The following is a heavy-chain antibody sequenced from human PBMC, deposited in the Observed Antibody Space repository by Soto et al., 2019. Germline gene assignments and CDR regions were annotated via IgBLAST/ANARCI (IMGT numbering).Heavy chain of an antibody. D-gene: IGHD3-22*01. CDR1: GFTFSSYA. V-gene: IGHV3-23*01. CDR3: AKDRRMIVAFMDV. CDR2: ISGSGGST. Sequence: LRLSCAASGFTFSSYAMSWVRQAPGKGLEWVSAISGSGGSTYYADSVKGRFTISRDNSKNTLYLQMNSLRAEDTAVYYCAKDRRMIVAFMDVWGQGTTVTVSS. J-gene: IGHJ6*02.